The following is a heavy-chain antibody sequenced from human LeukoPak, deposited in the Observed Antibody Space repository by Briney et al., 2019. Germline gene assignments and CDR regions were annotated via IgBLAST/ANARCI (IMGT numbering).Heavy chain of an antibody. V-gene: IGHV1-69*01. Sequence: VASVKVSCKASGGTFSSYAISWVRQAPGQGLEWMGGIIPIFGTANYAQKFQGRVTITADESTSTAYMELSSLRSEDTAMYYCARERGSCITGGYYYDSSGYCPYYFDYWGQGTLVTVSS. CDR3: ARERGSCITGGYYYDSSGYCPYYFDY. J-gene: IGHJ4*02. CDR2: IIPIFGTA. CDR1: GGTFSSYA. D-gene: IGHD3-22*01.